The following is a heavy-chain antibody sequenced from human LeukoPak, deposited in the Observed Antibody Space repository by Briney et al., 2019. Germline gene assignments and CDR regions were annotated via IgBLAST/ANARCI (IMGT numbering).Heavy chain of an antibody. V-gene: IGHV3-23*01. Sequence: GGSLRLSCAASGFIFSNYAMTWARLTPGKGLEWVSAISGSGGTTYYADSVKGRFTISRDSSTNTLYLQLSSLRVEDTAIYYCARGGSVFAYFFDYWGQGTLVTVSS. J-gene: IGHJ4*02. CDR2: ISGSGGTT. CDR1: GFIFSNYA. CDR3: ARGGSVFAYFFDY. D-gene: IGHD3-10*01.